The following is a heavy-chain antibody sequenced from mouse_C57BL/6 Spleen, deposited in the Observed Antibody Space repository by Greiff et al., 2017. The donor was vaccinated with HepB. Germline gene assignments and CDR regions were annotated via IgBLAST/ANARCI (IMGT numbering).Heavy chain of an antibody. V-gene: IGHV1-69*01. D-gene: IGHD1-1*01. CDR3: ARRGYYGSSYGWYFDV. CDR2: IDPSDSYT. J-gene: IGHJ1*03. CDR1: GYTFTSYW. Sequence: QVQLQQSGAELVMPGASVKLSCKASGYTFTSYWMHWVKQRPGQGLEWIGEIDPSDSYTNYNQKFKGKSTLTVDKSSSTAYMQLSSLTSEDSAVYYCARRGYYGSSYGWYFDVWGTGTTVTVSS.